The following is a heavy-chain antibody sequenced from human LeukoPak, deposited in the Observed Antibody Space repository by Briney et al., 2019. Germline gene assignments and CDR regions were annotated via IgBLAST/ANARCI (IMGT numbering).Heavy chain of an antibody. CDR3: AREALGSNSLDAFDI. CDR2: ISGSGGST. D-gene: IGHD1-26*01. V-gene: IGHV3-23*01. CDR1: GNTFSSYA. J-gene: IGHJ3*02. Sequence: GGSLRLSCAASGNTFSSYAMSWVRQAPGKGLEWVSAISGSGGSTYYADSVKGRFTVSRDNAKNSLYLQMNSLRAEDTAVSYCAREALGSNSLDAFDIWGQGTMVTVSS.